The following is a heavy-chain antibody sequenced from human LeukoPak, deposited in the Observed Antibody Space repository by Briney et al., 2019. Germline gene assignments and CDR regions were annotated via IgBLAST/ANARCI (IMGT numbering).Heavy chain of an antibody. Sequence: SVKVSRTASGGTFSSYAISWVRQAPGQGLEWMGGIFPIFGTANYAQKFQGRVTITTDESTTTAYIELSSLRSEDTAVYYCARGGYDSIDYYYHMDVWGKGTTVTVSS. CDR2: IFPIFGTA. D-gene: IGHD5-12*01. CDR1: GGTFSSYA. J-gene: IGHJ6*03. V-gene: IGHV1-69*05. CDR3: ARGGYDSIDYYYHMDV.